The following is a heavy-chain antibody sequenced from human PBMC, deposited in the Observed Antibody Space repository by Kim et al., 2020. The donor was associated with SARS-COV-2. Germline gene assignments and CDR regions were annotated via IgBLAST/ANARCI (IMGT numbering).Heavy chain of an antibody. Sequence: ASVKVSCKASGYSFTGSYMHWVRQAPGQGLEYMGWINPNSGETNYAQDFQGRVTMTRDTSITTVYMELSGLRSDDTAVYYCARVVIRTGARSLDFWGQGTGVTVSS. V-gene: IGHV1-2*02. CDR3: ARVVIRTGARSLDF. J-gene: IGHJ4*03. CDR2: INPNSGET. D-gene: IGHD7-27*01. CDR1: GYSFTGSY.